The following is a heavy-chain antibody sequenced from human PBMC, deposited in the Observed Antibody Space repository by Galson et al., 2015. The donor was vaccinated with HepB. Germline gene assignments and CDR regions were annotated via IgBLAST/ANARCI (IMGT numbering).Heavy chain of an antibody. CDR1: GFIFSSYG. CDR2: ISYDGNNK. CDR3: AKVEDDSDDYAVDY. J-gene: IGHJ4*02. V-gene: IGHV3-30*18. Sequence: SLRLSCAASGFIFSSYGMHWVRQAPGMGLEWVAVISYDGNNKYYADSVKGRFTISRDNSKNTLYLQMNSLRAEDTAVYYCAKVEDDSDDYAVDYWGQGTLVTVSS. D-gene: IGHD4-17*01.